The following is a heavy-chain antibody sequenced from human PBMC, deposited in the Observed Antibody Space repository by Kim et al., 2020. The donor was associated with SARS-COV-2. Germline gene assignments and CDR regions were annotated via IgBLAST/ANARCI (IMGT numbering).Heavy chain of an antibody. CDR3: ARLGMTYVEYVYYFDY. V-gene: IGHV4-4*02. Sequence: SETLSLTCAVSGGSISSSNWWSWVRQPPGKGLEWIGVIYHSGSTNYNPSLKSRVTISVDKTKNPLYLKLSSVTAADTAVYYCARLGMTYVEYVYYFDYWGQGTLVTVSS. CDR1: GGSISSSNW. D-gene: IGHD4-17*01. CDR2: IYHSGST. J-gene: IGHJ4*02.